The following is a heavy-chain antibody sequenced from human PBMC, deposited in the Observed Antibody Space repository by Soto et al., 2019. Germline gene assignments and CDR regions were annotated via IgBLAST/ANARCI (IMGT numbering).Heavy chain of an antibody. Sequence: SETLSLTCTVSCDSIISSDFYWGWVRQPPGKGLEWIGSIFYLGSSYYNPSLKSRVTMSVDTSKNQFSLRLRSLTAADTALYFCARHSLALRKNTWFDPWGQGIMVTVSS. CDR3: ARHSLALRKNTWFDP. CDR1: CDSIISSDFY. J-gene: IGHJ5*02. CDR2: IFYLGSS. D-gene: IGHD3-3*02. V-gene: IGHV4-39*01.